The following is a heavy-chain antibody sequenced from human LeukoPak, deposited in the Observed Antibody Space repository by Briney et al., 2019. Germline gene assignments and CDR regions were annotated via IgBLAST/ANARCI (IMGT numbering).Heavy chain of an antibody. CDR3: ANLLGTTTAMDY. CDR2: ISGSGGST. Sequence: GGSLRLSCVASGFTFDDYAMSWVRQAPGKGLEWVSAISGSGGSTYYADSVKGRFTISRDNSKNTLYLQMNSLRAEDTAVYYCANLLGTTTAMDYWGQGTLVTVSS. CDR1: GFTFDDYA. V-gene: IGHV3-23*01. D-gene: IGHD1-26*01. J-gene: IGHJ4*02.